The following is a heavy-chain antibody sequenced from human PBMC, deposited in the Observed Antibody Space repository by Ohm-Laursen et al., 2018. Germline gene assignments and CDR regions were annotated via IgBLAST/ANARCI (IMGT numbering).Heavy chain of an antibody. Sequence: GSLRLSCAASGFIVNSNHMSWVRQATGKGLEWVSAIGTSGDTYYPGSVKGRFTTSRENAKNSLYLQMNSLRAGDTAVYYCARGDLWGGFDPWGQGTLVTVSS. CDR3: ARGDLWGGFDP. CDR2: IGTSGDT. J-gene: IGHJ5*02. D-gene: IGHD3-3*01. CDR1: GFIVNSNH. V-gene: IGHV3-13*01.